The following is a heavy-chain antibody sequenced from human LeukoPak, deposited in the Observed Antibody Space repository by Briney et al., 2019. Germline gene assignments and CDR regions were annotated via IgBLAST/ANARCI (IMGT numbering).Heavy chain of an antibody. CDR3: SKDCSGDRCYSNYFDY. J-gene: IGHJ4*02. V-gene: IGHV3-48*03. Sequence: GGSLRLSCAASGFTFSTYEMNRVRQAPGKGLEWISYISSSGSNVYYADSVKGRFTISRDNSKNTLYLQMNSLRAEDTAVYYCSKDCSGDRCYSNYFDYWGQGTLVTVSS. D-gene: IGHD2-15*01. CDR1: GFTFSTYE. CDR2: ISSSGSNV.